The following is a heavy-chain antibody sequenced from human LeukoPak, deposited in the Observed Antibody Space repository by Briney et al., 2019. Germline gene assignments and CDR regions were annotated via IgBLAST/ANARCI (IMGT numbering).Heavy chain of an antibody. Sequence: GGSLRLSCAASGFTFSSYAMTWVRQSPGKGLEWVSVISGSGGTTHFADSVSGRFTMSRDNSNNMLFLQMNSLRPEDTAVYYCAKGKYTGSWYYDSWGQGTLVSVSS. CDR1: GFTFSSYA. CDR3: AKGKYTGSWYYDS. V-gene: IGHV3-23*01. J-gene: IGHJ5*01. D-gene: IGHD6-13*01. CDR2: ISGSGGTT.